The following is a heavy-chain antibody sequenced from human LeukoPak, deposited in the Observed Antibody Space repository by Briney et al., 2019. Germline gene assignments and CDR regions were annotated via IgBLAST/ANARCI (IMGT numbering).Heavy chain of an antibody. CDR1: GGSISSYY. D-gene: IGHD6-19*01. V-gene: IGHV4-4*07. J-gene: IGHJ5*02. CDR2: IYTSGST. Sequence: SETLSLTCTVSGGSISSYYWSWIRQPAGKGLEWIGRIYTSGSTNYNPSLKSRVTMSVDTSKNQFSLKLSSVTAADTAVYYCARDEVAVAVGWLGPWGQGTLVTVSS. CDR3: ARDEVAVAVGWLGP.